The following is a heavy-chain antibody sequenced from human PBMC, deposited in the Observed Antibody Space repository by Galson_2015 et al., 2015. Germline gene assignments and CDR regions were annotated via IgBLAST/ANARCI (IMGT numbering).Heavy chain of an antibody. Sequence: PALVKPTQTLTLACTFSGFSLTTGGVGVGWIRQPPGKALEWLALIYWDGDKRYSPSLRTRLTIAKDTSENQVVLTMTNMDPVDTATYYCAHSTWIGGMAYFDHWGQGTLITVSS. CDR2: IYWDGDK. J-gene: IGHJ4*02. CDR3: AHSTWIGGMAYFDH. V-gene: IGHV2-5*02. D-gene: IGHD3-10*01. CDR1: GFSLTTGGVG.